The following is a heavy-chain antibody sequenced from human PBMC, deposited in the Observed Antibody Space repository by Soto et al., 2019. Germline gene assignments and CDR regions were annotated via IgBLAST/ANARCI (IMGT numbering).Heavy chain of an antibody. D-gene: IGHD4-4*01. CDR3: ARETVNTSYYYGMDG. V-gene: IGHV1-8*01. Sequence: QVQLVQSGAEVKKPGASVKVSCKASGYTFTRYDINWVRQATGQGLEWMGWMNPNSGNTGYAQKFQVRVTMTRNTSISTADMELSSLRAEDTAVYYCARETVNTSYYYGMDGWGQGTTVAVSS. CDR2: MNPNSGNT. J-gene: IGHJ6*02. CDR1: GYTFTRYD.